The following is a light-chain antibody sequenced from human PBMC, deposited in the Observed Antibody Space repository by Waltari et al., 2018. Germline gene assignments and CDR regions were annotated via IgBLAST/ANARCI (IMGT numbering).Light chain of an antibody. CDR2: NAL. CDR3: LQRSNWPPT. V-gene: IGKV3-11*01. J-gene: IGKJ4*01. Sequence: EIILTQSPATLSLSPGDRATLSCRASQSVSNSLSWYQQKPGQAPRLLIHNALTRDTGIPARFSGSGSGTDFTLTIGSLEPEDFAVYFCLQRSNWPPTFGGGTTVEI. CDR1: QSVSNS.